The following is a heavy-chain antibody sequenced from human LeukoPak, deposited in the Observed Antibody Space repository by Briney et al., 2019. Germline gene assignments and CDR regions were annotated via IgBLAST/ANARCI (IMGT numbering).Heavy chain of an antibody. D-gene: IGHD6-19*01. CDR1: GGSISSSSYY. CDR2: IYYSGST. J-gene: IGHJ3*01. V-gene: IGHV4-39*07. Sequence: PSETLSLTCTVSGGSISSSSYYWGWIRQPPGKGLEWIGSIYYSGSTYYNPSLKSRVTISVDTSKNQFSLKLNSVTAADTAVFYCASSTWYSSGPSFWGQGTMVTASS. CDR3: ASSTWYSSGPSF.